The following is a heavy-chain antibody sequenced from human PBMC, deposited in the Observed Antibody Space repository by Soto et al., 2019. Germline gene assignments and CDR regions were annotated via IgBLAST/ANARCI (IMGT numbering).Heavy chain of an antibody. D-gene: IGHD4-17*01. J-gene: IGHJ6*02. V-gene: IGHV3-74*01. CDR2: INGDGSST. CDR3: ARFREIPVTRDHYSGMGV. Sequence: EVQFVESGGGLVQPGGSLKLSCAASGFTFSRYWIHWVRQVPGKGLVWVSRINGDGSSTRYADSVRGRFTISRDNARNTVYLHMSSLRAEDTAVYYCARFREIPVTRDHYSGMGVWCQGTTVSVS. CDR1: GFTFSRYW.